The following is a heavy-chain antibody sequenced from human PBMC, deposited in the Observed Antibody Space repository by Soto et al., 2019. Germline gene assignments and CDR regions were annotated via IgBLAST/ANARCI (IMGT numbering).Heavy chain of an antibody. J-gene: IGHJ4*02. CDR2: ISPYNGNT. V-gene: IGHV1-18*01. CDR3: ARDQELGAVALMSSRDYFDY. D-gene: IGHD6-19*01. Sequence: QVQLVQSGAEVKKPGSSVKVSCSASGYTFTAYGISWVRQAPGQGLEWMGWISPYNGNTNYAQKFQGRLTMTTDTSTMIAYMDLRSLRSDDTAVYYCARDQELGAVALMSSRDYFDYWGQGALVTVSS. CDR1: GYTFTAYG.